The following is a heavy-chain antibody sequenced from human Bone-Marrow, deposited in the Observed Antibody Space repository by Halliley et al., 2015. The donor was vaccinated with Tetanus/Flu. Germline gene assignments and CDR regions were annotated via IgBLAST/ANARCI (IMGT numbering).Heavy chain of an antibody. J-gene: IGHJ4*02. V-gene: IGHV4-59*01. CDR2: IYGSGST. D-gene: IGHD3-16*01. CDR3: ARERGEILDY. Sequence: EWIGYIYGSGSTAYNPSLRSRVTISEDTPKNQFSLKLSSVTAADTAVYYCARERGEILDYWGQGALVPVSS.